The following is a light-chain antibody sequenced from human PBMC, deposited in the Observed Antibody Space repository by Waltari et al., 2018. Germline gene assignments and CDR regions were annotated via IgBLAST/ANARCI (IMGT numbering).Light chain of an antibody. V-gene: IGKV1-5*03. Sequence: DVELTQSPSSLSASVGDRVYFTCRASHSIGRMLAWYQHKPGNAPTLLLYFASSFENGVPSRFTGSGSGTEFTLTISGLQPDDFGPYFCQQYHESPYTFGQGTKLDI. J-gene: IGKJ2*01. CDR3: QQYHESPYT. CDR2: FAS. CDR1: HSIGRM.